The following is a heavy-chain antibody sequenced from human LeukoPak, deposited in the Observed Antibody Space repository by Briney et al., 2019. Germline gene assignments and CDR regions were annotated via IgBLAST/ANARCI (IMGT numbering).Heavy chain of an antibody. CDR3: ATAPILRGEGGENYKYGMDV. J-gene: IGHJ6*02. CDR1: VGSISSGNW. V-gene: IGHV4/OR15-8*01. CDR2: FYHNGTR. D-gene: IGHD2-2*02. Sequence: NASDNLSLTCAGSVGSISSGNWWRRVRQSPGEGLGWIGAFYHNGTRNYNPSRKNRVTISSDTFNNHFSLKFTSVTAADTADYYCATAPILRGEGGENYKYGMDVWVQGTTAIVSS.